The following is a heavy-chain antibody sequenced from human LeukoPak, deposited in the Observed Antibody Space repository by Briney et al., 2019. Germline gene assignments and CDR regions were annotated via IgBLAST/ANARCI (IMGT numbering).Heavy chain of an antibody. CDR1: GFTFSSYE. CDR2: ISSSSSR. D-gene: IGHD5-24*01. Sequence: GGSLRLSCAASGFTFSSYEMNWVRQAPGKGLEWVSYISSSSSRYYADSVKGRVTISRDNAKNSLYLQMNSLRGEDTAVYYCARGEMATIDYWGQGTLVTVSS. J-gene: IGHJ4*02. V-gene: IGHV3-48*03. CDR3: ARGEMATIDY.